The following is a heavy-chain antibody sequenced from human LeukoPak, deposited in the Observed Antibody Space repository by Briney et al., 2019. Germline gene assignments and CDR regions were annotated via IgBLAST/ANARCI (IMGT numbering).Heavy chain of an antibody. CDR2: IRYDGSNK. CDR1: GFTFSSYG. V-gene: IGHV3-30*02. D-gene: IGHD3-10*01. Sequence: PGGSLRLSCAASGFTFSSYGMHWVRQAPGKGLEWGAFIRYDGSNKYYADSVKGRFTISRDNSKNTLYLQMNSLRAEDTAVYYCAKERTYYYGSGSYYNWAFDIWGQGTMVTVSS. CDR3: AKERTYYYGSGSYYNWAFDI. J-gene: IGHJ3*02.